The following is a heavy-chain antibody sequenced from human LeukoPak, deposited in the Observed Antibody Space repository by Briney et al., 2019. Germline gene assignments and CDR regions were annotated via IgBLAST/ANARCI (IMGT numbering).Heavy chain of an antibody. CDR1: GFSFSNW. V-gene: IGHV3-7*01. D-gene: IGHD3-10*01. J-gene: IGHJ4*02. CDR3: VSAIRGSPIDY. Sequence: GGSLRLSCAASGFSFSNWMGWVRQAPGKGLACVANIKTDGSETYYVDSVKGRSTISRDNAKNSLFLQMNSLRAEDTAIYYCVSAIRGSPIDYWGQGTLVSVPS. CDR2: IKTDGSET.